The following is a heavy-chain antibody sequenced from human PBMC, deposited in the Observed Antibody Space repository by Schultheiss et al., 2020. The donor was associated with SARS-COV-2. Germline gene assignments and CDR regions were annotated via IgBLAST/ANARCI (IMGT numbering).Heavy chain of an antibody. Sequence: GESLKISCAASGFTFSSYGMHWVRQAPGKGLEWVAVISYDGSNKYYADSVKGRFTISRDNSKNTLYLQMNSLRAEDTAVYYCAKDRATVTTSIYYYYYGMDVWGQGTTVTVSS. CDR1: GFTFSSYG. CDR3: AKDRATVTTSIYYYYYGMDV. J-gene: IGHJ6*02. V-gene: IGHV3-30*18. CDR2: ISYDGSNK. D-gene: IGHD4-17*01.